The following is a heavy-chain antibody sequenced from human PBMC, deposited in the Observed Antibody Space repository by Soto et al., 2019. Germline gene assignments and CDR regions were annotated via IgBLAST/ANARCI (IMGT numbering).Heavy chain of an antibody. D-gene: IGHD2-15*01. CDR1: GFTVSSHA. J-gene: IGHJ3*02. CDR3: APHVSCSGGSCQYDAFAI. V-gene: IGHV3-23*01. CDR2: ITADGGT. Sequence: EVQVLESGGGLVQPGGSLRLSCEGSGFTVSSHAMTWIRQAPGKGPGWVSTITADGGTYYADSVKGRFVMSRDTSENTLYLQMNSLGAEDTAAYYCAPHVSCSGGSCQYDAFAIRGQGTMVTVSS.